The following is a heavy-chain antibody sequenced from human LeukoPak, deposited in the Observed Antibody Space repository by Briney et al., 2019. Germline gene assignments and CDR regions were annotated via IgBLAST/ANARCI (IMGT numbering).Heavy chain of an antibody. V-gene: IGHV3-53*01. J-gene: IGHJ1*01. Sequence: AGGSLRLSCAASGFTVSSNYMSWVRQAPGKGLEWVSVIYSGGSTYYADSVKGRFTISRDNSKNTLYLQMNSLRAEDTAVYYCARGVSDSSSWYTRPGYFQHWGQGTLVTVSS. D-gene: IGHD6-13*01. CDR2: IYSGGST. CDR3: ARGVSDSSSWYTRPGYFQH. CDR1: GFTVSSNY.